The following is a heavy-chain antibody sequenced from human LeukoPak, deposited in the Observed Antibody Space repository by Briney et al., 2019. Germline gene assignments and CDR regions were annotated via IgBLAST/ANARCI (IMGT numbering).Heavy chain of an antibody. J-gene: IGHJ6*03. CDR2: INWNGGSP. Sequence: RGSLRLSCAPSAFTFDDYVMSWVRQAPGKGLEWVSGINWNGGSPLYADSVKGRFTISRDNAKNSLYLQMNSLSAEDTALYYCAKDFSVTDYYMDVWGKGTTVTVSS. CDR3: AKDFSVTDYYMDV. CDR1: AFTFDDYV. D-gene: IGHD2-21*02. V-gene: IGHV3-20*04.